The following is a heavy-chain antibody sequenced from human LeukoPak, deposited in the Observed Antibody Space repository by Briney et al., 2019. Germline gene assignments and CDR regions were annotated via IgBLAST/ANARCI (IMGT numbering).Heavy chain of an antibody. CDR1: GYIFTDYY. CDR3: ATTKGSGWYGYFDY. D-gene: IGHD6-19*01. CDR2: INPNSGGT. V-gene: IGHV1/OR15-1*04. Sequence: GASVKVSCKASGYIFTDYYMHWVRQAPGQELGWMGRINPNSGGTNYAQKLQGRVTMTTDTSTSTAYMELRSLRSDDTAVYYCATTKGSGWYGYFDYWGQGTLVTVSS. J-gene: IGHJ4*02.